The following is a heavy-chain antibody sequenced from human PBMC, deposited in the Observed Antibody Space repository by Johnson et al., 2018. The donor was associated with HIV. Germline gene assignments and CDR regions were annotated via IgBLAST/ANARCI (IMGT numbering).Heavy chain of an antibody. CDR2: INWNGGST. CDR1: GFTFDDYG. CDR3: ARDLRVGAIDGFDI. J-gene: IGHJ3*02. D-gene: IGHD1-26*01. V-gene: IGHV3-20*03. Sequence: ASGFTFDDYGMSWVRQAPGKGLEWVSGINWNGGSTGYADSVKGRFTISRDNAKNSLFLQMNSLRADDTAVFYCARDLRVGAIDGFDIWGQGTKVTVAS.